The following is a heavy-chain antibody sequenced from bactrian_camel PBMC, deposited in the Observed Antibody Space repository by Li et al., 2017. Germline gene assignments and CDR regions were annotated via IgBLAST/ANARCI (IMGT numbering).Heavy chain of an antibody. CDR2: ITSGGVT. CDR3: ATVDVGSNALGY. D-gene: IGHD6*01. V-gene: IGHV3S55*01. Sequence: HVQLVESGGGSVKAGGSLKLSCVASRYIGTCDMGWYRQAPGKDREVVSTITSGGVTYYVDSVQSRFTISRVDATNTLYLQMNSLKSEDTALYYCATVDVGSNALGYWGQGTQVTVS. J-gene: IGHJ6*01. CDR1: RYIGTCD.